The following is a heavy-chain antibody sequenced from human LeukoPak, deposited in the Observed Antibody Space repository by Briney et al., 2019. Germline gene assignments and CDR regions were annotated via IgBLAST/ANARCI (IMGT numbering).Heavy chain of an antibody. D-gene: IGHD1-14*01. V-gene: IGHV3-74*03. Sequence: GGSLRLSCAVSGFTFSSHWMHWVRQAPGKGLVWVSRINGGGSSTTYADSVKGRFTISRDNAKNTLYLHMNSLRDDDTAVYYCAMSISGLAFDIWDPGTMVTVSS. CDR1: GFTFSSHW. J-gene: IGHJ3*02. CDR3: AMSISGLAFDI. CDR2: INGGGSST.